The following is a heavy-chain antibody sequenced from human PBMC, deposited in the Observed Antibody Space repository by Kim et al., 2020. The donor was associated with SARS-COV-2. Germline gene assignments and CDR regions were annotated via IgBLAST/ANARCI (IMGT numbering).Heavy chain of an antibody. CDR2: ISSSGSTI. CDR3: ARDQIVVVPAATRYFDY. Sequence: GGSLRLSCAASGFTFSDYYMSWIRQAPGKGLEWVSYISSSGSTIYYADSVKGRFTISRDNAKNSLYLQMNSLRAEDTAVYYCARDQIVVVPAATRYFDYWGQGTLVTVSS. CDR1: GFTFSDYY. D-gene: IGHD2-2*01. J-gene: IGHJ4*02. V-gene: IGHV3-11*01.